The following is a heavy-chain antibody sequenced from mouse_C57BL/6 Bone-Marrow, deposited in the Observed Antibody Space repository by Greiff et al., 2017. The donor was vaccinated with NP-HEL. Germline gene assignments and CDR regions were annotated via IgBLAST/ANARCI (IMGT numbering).Heavy chain of an antibody. CDR2: IYPGDGRP. CDR1: GYTFTSYD. CDR3: AKRVYYGNQGYFDV. J-gene: IGHJ1*03. V-gene: IGHV1-85*01. D-gene: IGHD2-1*01. Sequence: QVQLQQSGPELVKPGASVKLSCKASGYTFTSYDINWVKQRPGQGLEWIGWIYPGDGRPNYNEKFKGKATLTVDTSSSTAYMELHSLTSEDSAVDFCAKRVYYGNQGYFDVWGTGTTVTVSS.